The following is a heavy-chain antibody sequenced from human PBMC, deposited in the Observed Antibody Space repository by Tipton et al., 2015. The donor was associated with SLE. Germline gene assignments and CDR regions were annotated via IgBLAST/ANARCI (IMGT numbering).Heavy chain of an antibody. Sequence: TLSLTCTVSGGSISSSSYYWGWIRQPPGKGLEWIGSIYYSGSTNYNPSLKSRVTISVDTSKNQFSLKLSSVTAADTAVYYCARDQRTVAGRGYFDYWGQGTLVTVSS. CDR1: GGSISSSSYY. CDR3: ARDQRTVAGRGYFDY. J-gene: IGHJ4*02. D-gene: IGHD6-19*01. CDR2: IYYSGST. V-gene: IGHV4-39*07.